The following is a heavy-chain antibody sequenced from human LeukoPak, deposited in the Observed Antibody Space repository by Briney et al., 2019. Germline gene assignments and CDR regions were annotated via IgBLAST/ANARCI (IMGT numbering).Heavy chain of an antibody. CDR2: INTNTGNP. Sequence: ASVKVSCKASGYTFTSYAMNWVRQAPGQGLEWMGWINTNTGNPTYAQGFTGRFVFSLDTSVSTAYLQISSLKAEDTAVYYCARAKEHATGDGYSRIVDYWAREPWSPSPQ. CDR3: ARAKEHATGDGYSRIVDY. V-gene: IGHV7-4-1*02. D-gene: IGHD5-24*01. J-gene: IGHJ4*02. CDR1: GYTFTSYA.